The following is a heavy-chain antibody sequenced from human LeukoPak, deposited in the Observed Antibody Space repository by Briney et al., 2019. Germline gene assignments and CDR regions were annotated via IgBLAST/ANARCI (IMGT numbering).Heavy chain of an antibody. CDR1: GGSISSSSYY. CDR2: IYYSGST. Sequence: SETLSLTCTVSGGSISSSSYYWGWIRQPPGKGLEWIGSIYYSGSTYYNPSLKSRVTISVDTSKNQFSLKLSSVTAADTAVYYCATVESAEYFQHWGQGTLVTVSS. CDR3: ATVESAEYFQH. V-gene: IGHV4-39*07. D-gene: IGHD2-15*01. J-gene: IGHJ1*01.